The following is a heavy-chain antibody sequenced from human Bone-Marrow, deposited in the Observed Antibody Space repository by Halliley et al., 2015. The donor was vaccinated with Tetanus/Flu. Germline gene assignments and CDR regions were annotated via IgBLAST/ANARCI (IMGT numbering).Heavy chain of an antibody. V-gene: IGHV3-15*06. CDR2: KNDGGTT. CDR3: TTEDYYYDSSGYYNFDY. D-gene: IGHD3-22*01. Sequence: KNDGGTTNYAAPVKGRFTISRDDSKNTLYLQMNSLKTEDTAMYYCTTEDYYYDSSGYYNFDYWGQGTLVTVSS. J-gene: IGHJ4*02.